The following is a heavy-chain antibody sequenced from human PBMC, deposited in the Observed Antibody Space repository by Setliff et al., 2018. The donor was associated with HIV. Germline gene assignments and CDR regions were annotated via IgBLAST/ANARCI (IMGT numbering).Heavy chain of an antibody. Sequence: ASVKVSCKTFGYRFTDFYVNWVRQAPGQGLEWMGWINPKSGATKNAQKFQGRVTMTRDTSISTVYMELSSLRSDDTAVYYCARDTVAVAGNYVGHYGMDVWGQGTTVTVSS. CDR1: GYRFTDFY. D-gene: IGHD6-19*01. CDR3: ARDTVAVAGNYVGHYGMDV. V-gene: IGHV1-2*02. J-gene: IGHJ6*02. CDR2: INPKSGAT.